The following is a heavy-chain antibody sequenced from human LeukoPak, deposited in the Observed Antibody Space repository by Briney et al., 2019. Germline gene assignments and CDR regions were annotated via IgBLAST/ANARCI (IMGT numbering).Heavy chain of an antibody. Sequence: GRSLRPSCAASGFTFDDYAMHWVRQAPGKGLEWVSGISWNSGSIGYADSVKGRFTISRDNAKNSLYLQMNSLRAEDTALYYCAKDGDSRGLTHFDYWGQGTLVTVSS. J-gene: IGHJ4*02. CDR3: AKDGDSRGLTHFDY. D-gene: IGHD1-20*01. V-gene: IGHV3-9*01. CDR2: ISWNSGSI. CDR1: GFTFDDYA.